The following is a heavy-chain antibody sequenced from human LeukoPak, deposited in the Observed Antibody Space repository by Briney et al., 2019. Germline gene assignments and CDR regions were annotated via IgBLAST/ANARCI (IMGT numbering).Heavy chain of an antibody. CDR1: GYTFTSYY. Sequence: GASVKVSCKVSGYTFTSYYMHWVRQAPGQGLEWMGIINPSGGSTSYAQKFQGRVTMTRDMSTSTVYMELSSLRSEDTAVYYCARARHSSSWPYYYYYMDVWGKGTTVTISS. J-gene: IGHJ6*03. D-gene: IGHD6-13*01. CDR3: ARARHSSSWPYYYYYMDV. V-gene: IGHV1-46*01. CDR2: INPSGGST.